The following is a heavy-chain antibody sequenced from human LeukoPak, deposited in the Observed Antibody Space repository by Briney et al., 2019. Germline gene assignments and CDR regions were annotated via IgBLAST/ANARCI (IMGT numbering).Heavy chain of an antibody. J-gene: IGHJ4*02. D-gene: IGHD3-9*01. CDR3: ARDLGAYYDILTGCFDY. Sequence: ASVKVSCKASGYTFTSYGTSWVRQAPGQGLEWMGWISAYNGNTNYAQKLQGRVTMTTDTSTSTACMELRSLRSDDTAVYYCARDLGAYYDILTGCFDYWGQGTLVTVSS. V-gene: IGHV1-18*01. CDR2: ISAYNGNT. CDR1: GYTFTSYG.